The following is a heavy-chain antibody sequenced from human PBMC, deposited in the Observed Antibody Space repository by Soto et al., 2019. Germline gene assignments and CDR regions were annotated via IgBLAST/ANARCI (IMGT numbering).Heavy chain of an antibody. CDR1: GGSINSYY. V-gene: IGHV4-59*01. CDR2: IYYSGGT. Sequence: SETLSLTCTVSGGSINSYYWSWIRQPPGKGLEWLGYIYYSGGTNYNPSLKSRVTISVDTSKNQLSLKLRSVTAADTAVYYCARHYDSSGYYSSSFDYWGQGTLVTVSS. CDR3: ARHYDSSGYYSSSFDY. J-gene: IGHJ4*02. D-gene: IGHD3-22*01.